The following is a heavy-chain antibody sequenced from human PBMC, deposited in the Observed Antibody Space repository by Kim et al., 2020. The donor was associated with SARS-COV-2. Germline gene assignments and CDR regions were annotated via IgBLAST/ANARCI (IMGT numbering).Heavy chain of an antibody. CDR3: ARDWVTIDRGGYYYSYGMDV. CDR2: IYSGGST. Sequence: GGSLRLSCAASGFTVSSNYMSWVRQAPGKGLEWVSVIYSGGSTYYADSVKGRFTISRDNSKNTLYLQMNSLRAEDTAVYYCARDWVTIDRGGYYYSYGMDVWGQGTTVTVSS. V-gene: IGHV3-53*01. CDR1: GFTVSSNY. J-gene: IGHJ6*02. D-gene: IGHD3-3*01.